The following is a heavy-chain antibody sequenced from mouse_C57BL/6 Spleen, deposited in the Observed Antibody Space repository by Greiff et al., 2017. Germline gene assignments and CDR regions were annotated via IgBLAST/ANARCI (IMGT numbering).Heavy chain of an antibody. D-gene: IGHD1-1*01. J-gene: IGHJ1*03. Sequence: EVQRVESGGGLVKPGGSLKLSCAASGFTFSSYAMSWVRQTPEKRLEWVATISDGGSYTYYPDNVKGRFTISRDNAKNNLYLQMSHLKSEDTAMYYCARDHGTTVVAHWYFDVWGTGTTVTVSS. CDR1: GFTFSSYA. CDR3: ARDHGTTVVAHWYFDV. CDR2: ISDGGSYT. V-gene: IGHV5-4*01.